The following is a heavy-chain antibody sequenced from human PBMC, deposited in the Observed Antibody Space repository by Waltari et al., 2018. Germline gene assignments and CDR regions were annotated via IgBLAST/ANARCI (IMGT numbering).Heavy chain of an antibody. J-gene: IGHJ3*01. CDR2: VSYSGTT. D-gene: IGHD5-12*01. Sequence: QLQLQESGPRLVRPSETLSLICRVSGVSITSNSNYWAWIRQPPGQGLEWIGTVSYSGTTYISPSLKSRVSVSRDTSKNQVSLILGSVTAADMAVYYCATYIGASVGTAAFDVWGQGTMVTVSS. CDR1: GVSITSNSNY. CDR3: ATYIGASVGTAAFDV. V-gene: IGHV4-39*01.